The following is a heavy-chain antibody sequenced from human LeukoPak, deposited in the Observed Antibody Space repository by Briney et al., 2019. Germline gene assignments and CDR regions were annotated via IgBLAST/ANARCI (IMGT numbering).Heavy chain of an antibody. CDR3: AKDRGGSYYVLGY. V-gene: IGHV3-30*18. D-gene: IGHD1-26*01. CDR2: ISYDGSNK. J-gene: IGHJ4*02. CDR1: GFTFSSDG. Sequence: QPGGSLRLSCAASGFTFSSDGMHWVRQAPGKGLEWVAVISYDGSNKYYADSVKGRFTISRDNSKNTLYLQMNSLRAEDTAVYYCAKDRGGSYYVLGYWGQGTLVTVSS.